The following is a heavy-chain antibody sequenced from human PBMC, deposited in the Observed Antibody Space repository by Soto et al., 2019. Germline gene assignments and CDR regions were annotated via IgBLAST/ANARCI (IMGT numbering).Heavy chain of an antibody. CDR2: IYYSGST. CDR3: ASQSRSWYGWFDP. J-gene: IGHJ5*02. D-gene: IGHD6-13*01. V-gene: IGHV4-39*01. Sequence: PSATLSLTCTFSGGSISSSSYYWGWIRQPPGKGLEWIGSIYYSGSTYYNPSLKSRVTISVDTSKNQFSLKLSSVTAADTAVYYWASQSRSWYGWFDPWGQGTLVTVSA. CDR1: GGSISSSSYY.